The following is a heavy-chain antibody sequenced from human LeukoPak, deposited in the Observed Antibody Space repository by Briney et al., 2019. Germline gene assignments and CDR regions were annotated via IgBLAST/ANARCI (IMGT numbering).Heavy chain of an antibody. J-gene: IGHJ4*02. V-gene: IGHV3-23*01. D-gene: IGHD6-19*01. CDR1: GFTFSSYA. CDR3: AKSKSDSSGWFPPVDY. CDR2: IYGSGGRT. Sequence: GGSLRLSCAASGFTFSSYAMTWVRQAPGKGLEWVSSIYGSGGRTYYADSVKGRFTISRDNSKNTLYLQMNSLRAEDTAVYYCAKSKSDSSGWFPPVDYWGQGTLVTVSS.